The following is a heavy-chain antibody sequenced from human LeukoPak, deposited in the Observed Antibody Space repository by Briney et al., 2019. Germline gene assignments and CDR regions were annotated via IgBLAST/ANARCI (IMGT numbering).Heavy chain of an antibody. CDR3: QIRCGGDCYPYYFDY. CDR2: ISAYNGNT. CDR1: GYTFTSYG. D-gene: IGHD2-21*02. J-gene: IGHJ4*02. Sequence: GASVKVSCKASGYTFTSYGISWVRQAPGQGLEWMGWISAYNGNTNYAQKLQGRVTMTTDTSTSTAYMELRSLRSDDTAVYYCQIRCGGDCYPYYFDYWGQGTLVTVSS. V-gene: IGHV1-18*01.